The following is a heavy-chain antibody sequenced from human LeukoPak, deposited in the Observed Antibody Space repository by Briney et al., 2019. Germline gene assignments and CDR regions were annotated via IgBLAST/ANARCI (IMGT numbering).Heavy chain of an antibody. CDR1: GDSISNFY. J-gene: IGHJ4*02. V-gene: IGHV4-59*12. CDR3: ARGFNRGDFDY. CDR2: IDYSGST. Sequence: PSETLSLTCSVSGDSISNFYWSWIRQPPGKGLEWIGYIDYSGSTSYNPSLKSRVTISIDASKNQFSLRLNSVTAADTAVYYCARGFNRGDFDYWGQGTLVTVSS. D-gene: IGHD3-10*01.